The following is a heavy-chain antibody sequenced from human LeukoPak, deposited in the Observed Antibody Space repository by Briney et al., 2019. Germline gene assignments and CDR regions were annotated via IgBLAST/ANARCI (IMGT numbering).Heavy chain of an antibody. CDR1: GFTFSSYN. Sequence: GGSLRLSCAASGFTFSSYNMNWVRQAPGKGLEWVSSISTTSDYIYYADSLKGRFTISSDNAKNSLSLQMNSLRAEDTAVYYCARGLGSFAYSDAFDIWGQGTMVTVSS. CDR2: ISTTSDYI. V-gene: IGHV3-21*01. CDR3: ARGLGSFAYSDAFDI. D-gene: IGHD3-16*01. J-gene: IGHJ3*02.